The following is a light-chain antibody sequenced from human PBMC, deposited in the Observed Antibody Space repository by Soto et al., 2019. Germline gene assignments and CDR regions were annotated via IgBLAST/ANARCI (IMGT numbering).Light chain of an antibody. CDR1: QSVSSN. CDR2: GAS. CDR3: QQYNNWPSGYT. Sequence: EIVMTQSPATLPVSPGERATLSCRASQSVSSNLAWYQQKPGQAPRLLIYGASTRATGIPARFSGSGSGTEFTLTISSLQSEDFAVYYCQQYNNWPSGYTFGQGTKLEIK. V-gene: IGKV3-15*01. J-gene: IGKJ2*01.